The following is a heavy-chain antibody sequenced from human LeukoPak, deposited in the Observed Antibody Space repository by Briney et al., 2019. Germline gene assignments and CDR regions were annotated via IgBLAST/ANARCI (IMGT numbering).Heavy chain of an antibody. CDR1: GFTFSSYS. CDR3: ARDLGSITMVRGINGPIR. V-gene: IGHV3-21*01. CDR2: ISSSSSYI. J-gene: IGHJ4*02. Sequence: PGGSLRLSCAASGFTFSSYSMNWVRQAPGKGLEWVSSISSSSSYIYYADSVKGRFTISRDNAKNSLYLQMNSLRAEDTAVYYCARDLGSITMVRGINGPIRWGQGTLVTVSS. D-gene: IGHD3-10*01.